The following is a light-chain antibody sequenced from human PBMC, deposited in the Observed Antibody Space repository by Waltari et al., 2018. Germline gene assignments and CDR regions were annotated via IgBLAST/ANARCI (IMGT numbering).Light chain of an antibody. V-gene: IGLV2-14*03. J-gene: IGLJ3*02. CDR3: SSYTSNSTLGV. CDR1: NSDIGGYNF. Sequence: QSALTQPASVSGSPGQSITGTNSDIGGYNFVSWYQQHPAKAPKLMIFDVTNRPSGVSDRFSGSKSGNTASLTISGLQADDEAVYYCSSYTSNSTLGVFGGGTRLTVL. CDR2: DVT.